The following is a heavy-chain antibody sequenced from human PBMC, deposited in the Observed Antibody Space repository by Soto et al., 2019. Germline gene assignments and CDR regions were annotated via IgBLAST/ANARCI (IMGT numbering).Heavy chain of an antibody. CDR2: IYYGGST. D-gene: IGHD2-8*01. J-gene: IGHJ6*02. Sequence: PSETLSLTCTVSGGSISSGGYYWSWIRQHPGKGLEWIGYIYYGGSTYYNPSLKSRVTISVNTSKNQFSLKLSSMTAADTAVYYCAREDCTNGLCSDGMDVWGQGTTVTVSS. CDR3: AREDCTNGLCSDGMDV. V-gene: IGHV4-31*03. CDR1: GGSISSGGYY.